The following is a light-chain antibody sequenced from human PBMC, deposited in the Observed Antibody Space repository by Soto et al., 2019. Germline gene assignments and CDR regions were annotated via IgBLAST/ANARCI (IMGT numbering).Light chain of an antibody. J-gene: IGKJ1*01. CDR2: GAS. CDR1: QSVSNNY. Sequence: EIVLTQSPGTLSLSPGDTAALSCRASQSVSNNYLAWYQQKPGQAPRLLIYGASSRATGIPDRFSGSASGTDFTLTISRLEPEDFALDYCQQYGTSPRIFGQGTKVEIK. CDR3: QQYGTSPRI. V-gene: IGKV3-20*01.